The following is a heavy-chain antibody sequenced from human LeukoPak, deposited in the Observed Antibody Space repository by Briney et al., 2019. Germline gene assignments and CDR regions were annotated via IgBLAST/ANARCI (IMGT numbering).Heavy chain of an antibody. V-gene: IGHV1-69*05. CDR2: ITPIFGTA. J-gene: IGHJ4*02. CDR1: GGTFSSYA. Sequence: ASVKVSCKAAGGTFSSYAISWVRQAPGQGLEWMGGITPIFGTANYAQKFQGRVTITTDESTSTAYMELSSLRSEDTAVYYCATSRDYYDSSGQLGYFDYWGQGTLVTVSS. CDR3: ATSRDYYDSSGQLGYFDY. D-gene: IGHD3-22*01.